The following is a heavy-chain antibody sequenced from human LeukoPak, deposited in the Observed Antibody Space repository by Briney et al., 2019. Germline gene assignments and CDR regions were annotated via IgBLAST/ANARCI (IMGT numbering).Heavy chain of an antibody. J-gene: IGHJ3*02. V-gene: IGHV3-7*01. D-gene: IGHD7-27*01. Sequence: GGSLRLSCAASGFIFGSYWMTWVRQAPGKGLEWVANIKQGGSEKYYVDSVKGRFTISRDNAKNSLYLQMNSLRAEDTAIYYCARERAGEDAFDIWGQGTLVTVSS. CDR2: IKQGGSEK. CDR3: ARERAGEDAFDI. CDR1: GFIFGSYW.